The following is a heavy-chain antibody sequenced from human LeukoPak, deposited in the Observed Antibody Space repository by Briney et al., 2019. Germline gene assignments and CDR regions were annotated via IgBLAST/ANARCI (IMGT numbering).Heavy chain of an antibody. D-gene: IGHD5-24*01. CDR3: ARSRYGYNSGHFGY. J-gene: IGHJ4*02. CDR1: GGSISSYY. CDR2: IYYSGST. Sequence: PSETLSLTCTVSGGSISSYYWSWIRQPPGKGLEWIGYIYYSGSTNYNPSLKSRVTISVDTSKNQFSLKLSSVTAADTAVYYCARSRYGYNSGHFGYWGQGTLVTVSS. V-gene: IGHV4-59*01.